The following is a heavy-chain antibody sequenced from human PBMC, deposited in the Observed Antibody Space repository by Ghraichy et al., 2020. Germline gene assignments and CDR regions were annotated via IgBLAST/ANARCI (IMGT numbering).Heavy chain of an antibody. J-gene: IGHJ4*02. CDR2: INHSGST. CDR3: ASVPGTVPSPFDY. CDR1: GGSFSGYY. V-gene: IGHV4-34*01. Sequence: SETLSLTCAVYGGSFSGYYWSWIRQPPGKGLEWIGEINHSGSTNYNPSLKSRVTISVDTSKNQFSLKLSSVTAADTAVYYCASVPGTVPSPFDYWGQGTLVTVSS. D-gene: IGHD4-17*01.